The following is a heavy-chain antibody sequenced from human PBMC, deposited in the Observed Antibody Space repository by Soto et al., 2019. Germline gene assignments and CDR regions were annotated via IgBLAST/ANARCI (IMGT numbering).Heavy chain of an antibody. D-gene: IGHD6-13*01. V-gene: IGHV1-69*01. CDR2: IMPFIGTT. Sequence: QVQLVQSGAEVKKPGSSVRVSCKASGDTFSSYVISWVRQAPGQGLEWMGGIMPFIGTTNYAQKFQGRVTITADESTSTVYRELSSLRSEDTAVYYCARGGYSSSWRFDYWGQGTLVSVSS. J-gene: IGHJ4*02. CDR1: GDTFSSYV. CDR3: ARGGYSSSWRFDY.